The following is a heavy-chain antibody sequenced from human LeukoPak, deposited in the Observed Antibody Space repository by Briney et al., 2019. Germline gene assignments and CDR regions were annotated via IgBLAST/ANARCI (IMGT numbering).Heavy chain of an antibody. CDR1: GFAFSSYG. CDR2: ISYGGSNK. Sequence: PGGSLRLSCAASGFAFSSYGMHWVRQAPGKGLEWVAVISYGGSNKYYADSVKGRFTISRDNSKNTLYLEMNNLRAEDTAVYSCARDYGSGSYPFDYWGQGILVTVSS. J-gene: IGHJ4*02. D-gene: IGHD3-10*01. CDR3: ARDYGSGSYPFDY. V-gene: IGHV3-30*03.